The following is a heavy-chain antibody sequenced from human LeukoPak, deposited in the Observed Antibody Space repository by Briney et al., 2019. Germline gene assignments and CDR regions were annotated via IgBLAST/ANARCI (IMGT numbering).Heavy chain of an antibody. V-gene: IGHV4-4*09. CDR1: GGSFSGYY. J-gene: IGHJ5*02. Sequence: SETLSLTCAVYGGSFSGYYWSWIRQPPGKGLEWIAYIHSSGYTNYNPSLKSRVTISVDTSNNQFSLKVTSVTAADTAMYYCTKRQGPTSGSYDYFDPWGQGALVTVSS. CDR3: TKRQGPTSGSYDYFDP. CDR2: IHSSGYT. D-gene: IGHD1-26*01.